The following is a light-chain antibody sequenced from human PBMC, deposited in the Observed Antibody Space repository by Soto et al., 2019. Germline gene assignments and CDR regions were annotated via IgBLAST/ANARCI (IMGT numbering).Light chain of an antibody. Sequence: QSVLTQPPSASGSPGQSVTISCTGTSSVVGGYNYVSWYQQHPGKAPKLMIYEVSKRPSGVPDRFSGSKSGNTASLTVSGLQAEDEADYYCRSYAGSSLYVFGTGTKVTVL. CDR2: EVS. V-gene: IGLV2-8*01. J-gene: IGLJ1*01. CDR1: SSVVGGYNY. CDR3: RSYAGSSLYV.